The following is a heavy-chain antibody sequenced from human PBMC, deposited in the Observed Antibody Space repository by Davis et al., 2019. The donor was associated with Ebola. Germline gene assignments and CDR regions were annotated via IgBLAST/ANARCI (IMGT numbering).Heavy chain of an antibody. J-gene: IGHJ6*02. D-gene: IGHD3-3*01. CDR1: GFTFSSHA. V-gene: IGHV3-74*01. CDR2: INSDGSST. Sequence: GESLKISCAASGFTFSSHAMSWVRQAPGKGLVWVSRINSDGSSTSYADSVKGRFTISRDNAKNSLYLQMNSLRAEDTAVYYCARVYYDFWSGYYYYYGMDVWGQGTTVTVSS. CDR3: ARVYYDFWSGYYYYYGMDV.